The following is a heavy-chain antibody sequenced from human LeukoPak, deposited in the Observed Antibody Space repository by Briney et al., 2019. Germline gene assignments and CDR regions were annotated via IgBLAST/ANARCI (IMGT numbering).Heavy chain of an antibody. D-gene: IGHD4-11*01. CDR2: ISSGSDYT. CDR3: AREVYSNDDY. J-gene: IGHJ4*02. Sequence: GGSLRLSCASSGFTFSVYYMSWIRQAPGKGLEWVSYISSGSDYTTYADSVKGRFTISRDNAKNSLYLQMNSLSAEDTAVYYCAREVYSNDDYWGQGTLVTVSS. CDR1: GFTFSVYY. V-gene: IGHV3-11*05.